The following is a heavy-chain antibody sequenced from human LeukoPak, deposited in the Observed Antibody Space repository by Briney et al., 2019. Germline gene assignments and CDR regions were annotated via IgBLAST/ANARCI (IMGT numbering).Heavy chain of an antibody. Sequence: SQTLSLTCAVSGGSISSGGYSWSWIRQPPGKGLEWIGYIYHSGSTYYNPSLKSRVTISVDRSKNQFSLKLGSVTAADTAVYYCARAAAGAEYFQHWGQGTLVTVSS. J-gene: IGHJ1*01. CDR1: GGSISSGGYS. V-gene: IGHV4-30-2*01. CDR2: IYHSGST. CDR3: ARAAAGAEYFQH. D-gene: IGHD6-13*01.